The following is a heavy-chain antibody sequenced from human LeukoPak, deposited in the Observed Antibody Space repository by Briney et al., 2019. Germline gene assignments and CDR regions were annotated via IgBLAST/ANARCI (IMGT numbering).Heavy chain of an antibody. CDR1: GFTFSSYG. D-gene: IGHD5-18*01. Sequence: GGSLRLSCAASGFTFSSYGMHWVRQAPGKGLEWVAVIWYDGSNKYYADSVKGRFTISRDNSKNTLYLQMNSLRAEDTAVYYCARGCAAMVLDYWGQGTLVTVSS. J-gene: IGHJ4*02. V-gene: IGHV3-33*01. CDR3: ARGCAAMVLDY. CDR2: IWYDGSNK.